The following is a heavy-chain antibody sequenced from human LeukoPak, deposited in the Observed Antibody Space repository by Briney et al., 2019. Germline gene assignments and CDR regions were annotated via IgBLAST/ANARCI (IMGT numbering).Heavy chain of an antibody. CDR1: GGSISSYY. D-gene: IGHD5-24*01. V-gene: IGHV4-59*08. CDR3: AVGRRDGYLIDY. J-gene: IGHJ4*02. CDR2: IYYSGST. Sequence: SETLSLTCTVSGGSISSYYWSWIRQPPGKGLEWIGYIYYSGSTNYNPSLKSRVTISVDTSKNQFSLKLSSVTAADTAVYYCAVGRRDGYLIDYWGQGTLVTVSS.